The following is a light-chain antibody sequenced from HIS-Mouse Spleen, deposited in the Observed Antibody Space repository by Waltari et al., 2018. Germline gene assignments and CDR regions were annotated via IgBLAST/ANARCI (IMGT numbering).Light chain of an antibody. CDR1: SSDVGRYNL. CDR2: EGS. J-gene: IGLJ3*02. Sequence: QSALTQPASVSGSPGQSITISCTGTSSDVGRYNLVSWYQQHPGKAPKLMNYEGSKRPSGVSNRFSGSKSGNTACLTISGLQAEDEADYYCCSYAGSSTWVFGGGTKLTVL. CDR3: CSYAGSSTWV. V-gene: IGLV2-23*01.